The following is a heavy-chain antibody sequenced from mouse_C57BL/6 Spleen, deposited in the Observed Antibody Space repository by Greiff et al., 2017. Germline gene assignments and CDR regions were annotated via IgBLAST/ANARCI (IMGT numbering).Heavy chain of an antibody. Sequence: VQLQQPGAELVKPGASVKLSCKASGYTFTSYWMQWVKQRPGQGLEWIGEIDPSDSYTNYNQKFKGKATLTVDTSSSTAYMQLSSMKSEDSAVYYCARRDSTDRFAYWGQGTLVTVSA. V-gene: IGHV1-50*01. CDR1: GYTFTSYW. CDR2: IDPSDSYT. CDR3: ARRDSTDRFAY. J-gene: IGHJ3*01. D-gene: IGHD2-5*01.